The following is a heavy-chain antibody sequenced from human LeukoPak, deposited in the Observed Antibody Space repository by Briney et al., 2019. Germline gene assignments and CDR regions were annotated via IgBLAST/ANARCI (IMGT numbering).Heavy chain of an antibody. J-gene: IGHJ6*02. Sequence: GASVTVSCKASGYTFTGYYMHWVRQAPGQGLEWMGWINPNSGGTNYAQKFQGWVTMTRDTSISTAYMELSRLRSDDTAVYYCARATTYYYYGMDVWGQGTTVTVSS. D-gene: IGHD5-12*01. CDR1: GYTFTGYY. CDR2: INPNSGGT. V-gene: IGHV1-2*04. CDR3: ARATTYYYYGMDV.